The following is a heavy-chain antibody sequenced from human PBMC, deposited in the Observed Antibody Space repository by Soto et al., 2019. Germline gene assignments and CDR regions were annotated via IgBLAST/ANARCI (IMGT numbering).Heavy chain of an antibody. Sequence: PSETLSLTCTVSGGSISSYYWSWIRQPPGKGLEWIGYIYYSGSTNYNPSLKSRVTISVDTSKDQFSLKLSSVTAADTAVYYCARLPGVGWFEPWGQGTLVNVSS. V-gene: IGHV4-59*08. J-gene: IGHJ5*02. D-gene: IGHD7-27*01. CDR2: IYYSGST. CDR1: GGSISSYY. CDR3: ARLPGVGWFEP.